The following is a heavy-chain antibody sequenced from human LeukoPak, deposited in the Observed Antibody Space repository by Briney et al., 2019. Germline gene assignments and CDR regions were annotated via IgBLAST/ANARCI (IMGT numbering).Heavy chain of an antibody. CDR1: GGSISSSSYY. Sequence: SETLSLTCTVSGGSISSSSYYWGWIRQPPGKGLEWIGSIYYSGSTYYNPSLKSRVTISVDTSKNQFSLKLSSVTAADTAVHYCARHYEAGGAIDYWGQGTLVIVSS. V-gene: IGHV4-39*01. J-gene: IGHJ4*02. CDR2: IYYSGST. D-gene: IGHD3-3*01. CDR3: ARHYEAGGAIDY.